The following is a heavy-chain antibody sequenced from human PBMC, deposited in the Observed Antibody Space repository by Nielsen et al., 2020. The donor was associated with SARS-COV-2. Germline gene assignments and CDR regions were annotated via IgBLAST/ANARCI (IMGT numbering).Heavy chain of an antibody. D-gene: IGHD2-21*02. Sequence: SETLSLTCTVSGGSISSYYWSWIRQPPGKGLEWIGYIYYSGSTNYNPSLKSRVTISVDTSKNQFSLKLSSVTAADTAVYYCARLGCGGDCYSPTGGESWFDLWGQGTLVTVSS. CDR3: ARLGCGGDCYSPTGGESWFDL. J-gene: IGHJ5*02. V-gene: IGHV4-59*01. CDR1: GGSISSYY. CDR2: IYYSGST.